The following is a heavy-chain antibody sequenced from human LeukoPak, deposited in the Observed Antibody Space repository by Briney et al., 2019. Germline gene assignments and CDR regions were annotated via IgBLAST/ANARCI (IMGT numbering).Heavy chain of an antibody. D-gene: IGHD3-10*01. CDR1: GGTFSSYA. J-gene: IGHJ6*03. CDR3: ARAVLRTYYYYYYMDV. Sequence: ASVKVSCKASGGTFSSYAISWVRQAPGQGLEWMGGIIPIFGTANYAQKFQGRVTITADESTSIAYMELSSLRSEDTAVYYCARAVLRTYYYYYYMDVWGKGTTVTVSS. CDR2: IIPIFGTA. V-gene: IGHV1-69*13.